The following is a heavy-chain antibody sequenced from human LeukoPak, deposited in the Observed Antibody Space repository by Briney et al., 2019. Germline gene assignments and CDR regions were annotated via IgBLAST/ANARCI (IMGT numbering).Heavy chain of an antibody. CDR3: ARVPGAGSYYRSRFDY. J-gene: IGHJ4*02. CDR1: GGSISSGDYY. D-gene: IGHD3-10*01. V-gene: IGHV4-30-4*01. Sequence: PSETLSLTCTVSGGSISSGDYYWGWIRQPPGKGLEWIGYIYYSGTTYYNPSLKSRVTISVDTSKNQFSLKLSSVTAADTAVYYCARVPGAGSYYRSRFDYWGQGTLVTVSS. CDR2: IYYSGTT.